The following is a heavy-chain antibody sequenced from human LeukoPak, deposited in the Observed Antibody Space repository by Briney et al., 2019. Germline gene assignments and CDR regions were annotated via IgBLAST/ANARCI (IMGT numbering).Heavy chain of an antibody. D-gene: IGHD1-1*01. V-gene: IGHV1-69*04. Sequence: GASVKVSCKASGGTFSSYAISWVRQAPGQGLEWMGRIIPILGIANYAQKFQGRVTITADKSTSTAYMELSSLRSEDTAVYYCARNITRAGTMNDYYYGMDVWGQGNPVNVSS. J-gene: IGHJ6*02. CDR2: IIPILGIA. CDR1: GGTFSSYA. CDR3: ARNITRAGTMNDYYYGMDV.